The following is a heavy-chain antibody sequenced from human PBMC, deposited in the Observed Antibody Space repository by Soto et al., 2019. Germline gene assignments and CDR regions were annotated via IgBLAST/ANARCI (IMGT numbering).Heavy chain of an antibody. CDR2: IKSKTDGGTT. J-gene: IGHJ4*02. Sequence: EVQLVESGGGLVKPGGSLRLSCAASGFTFSDAWMSWVRQAPGKGLEWVGRIKSKTDGGTTYYAAPVKGRFTISRDDSKTTLYLQMNSLKIEDTAVYYCTRIWFGDWGQGTLVTVSS. CDR1: GFTFSDAW. CDR3: TRIWFGD. V-gene: IGHV3-15*01. D-gene: IGHD3-10*01.